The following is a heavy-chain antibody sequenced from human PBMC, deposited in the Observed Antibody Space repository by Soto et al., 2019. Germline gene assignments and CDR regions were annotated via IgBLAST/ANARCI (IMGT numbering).Heavy chain of an antibody. D-gene: IGHD2-21*01. J-gene: IGHJ3*02. Sequence: GGSLRLSCKASGFMFNNSAMTWVRQAPGQGLQWVASVSDNGGSRGGTYYADSVKGRFTISRDNSKNTLYLQLDSLTGADTAVHYCARAKAVVIAALDIWGQGTMVTV. CDR1: GFMFNNSA. V-gene: IGHV3-23*01. CDR3: ARAKAVVIAALDI. CDR2: VSDNGGSRGGT.